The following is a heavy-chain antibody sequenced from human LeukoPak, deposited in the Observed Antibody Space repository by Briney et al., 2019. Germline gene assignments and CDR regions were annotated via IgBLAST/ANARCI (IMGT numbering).Heavy chain of an antibody. CDR2: IYTSGST. CDR1: GGSISSYY. Sequence: KPSETLSLTCTVSGGSISSYYWSWIRQPAGKGLEWIGRIYTSGSTNYNPSLKSRVTISVDTSKNQFSLKLSSVTAADTAVYYCAREPSSSRNPRYFDYWGQGTLVTVSS. J-gene: IGHJ4*02. D-gene: IGHD6-6*01. V-gene: IGHV4-4*07. CDR3: AREPSSSRNPRYFDY.